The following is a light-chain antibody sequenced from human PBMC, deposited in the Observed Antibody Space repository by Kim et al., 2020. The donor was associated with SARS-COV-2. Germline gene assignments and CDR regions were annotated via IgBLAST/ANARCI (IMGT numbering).Light chain of an antibody. Sequence: VGDKVTITCRASQSIGTWLAWYQQKPGIAPKPLIYKASNLASGVPSRFSGSGSGTEFTLTISSLQPDDFATYYCQQYNNYSPWTFGQGTKVDIK. CDR2: KAS. CDR3: QQYNNYSPWT. J-gene: IGKJ1*01. CDR1: QSIGTW. V-gene: IGKV1-5*03.